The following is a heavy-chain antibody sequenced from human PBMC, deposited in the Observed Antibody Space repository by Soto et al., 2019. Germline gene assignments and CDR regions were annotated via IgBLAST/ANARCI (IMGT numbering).Heavy chain of an antibody. J-gene: IGHJ6*02. D-gene: IGHD1-20*01. V-gene: IGHV3-30-3*01. CDR3: AREDPNWNYPSYGMDV. CDR2: ISYDGSNK. Sequence: GGSLRLSCAASGFTFSSYAMHWVRQAPGKGLEWVAVISYDGSNKYYADSVKGRFTISRDNSKNTLYLQMNSLRAEDTAVYYCAREDPNWNYPSYGMDVCGQGTTVTVSS. CDR1: GFTFSSYA.